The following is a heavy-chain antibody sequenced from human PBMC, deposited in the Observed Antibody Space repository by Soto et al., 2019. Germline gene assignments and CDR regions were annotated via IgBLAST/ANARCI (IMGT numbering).Heavy chain of an antibody. V-gene: IGHV4-30-2*01. CDR1: GGSISSGGYS. CDR2: IYHSGST. J-gene: IGHJ4*02. Sequence: SETLSLTCAVSGGSISSGGYSWSWIRQPPGKGLEWIGYIYHSGSTYYNPSLKSRVTISVDRSKNQFSLKLSSVTAADTAVYYCARSQYSSSWYGYWSAPYFDYWGQGTLVTVSS. D-gene: IGHD6-13*01. CDR3: ARSQYSSSWYGYWSAPYFDY.